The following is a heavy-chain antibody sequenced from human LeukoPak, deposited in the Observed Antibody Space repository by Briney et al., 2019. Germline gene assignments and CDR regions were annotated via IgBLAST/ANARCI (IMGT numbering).Heavy chain of an antibody. D-gene: IGHD5-24*01. J-gene: IGHJ3*02. CDR3: ARRRDGYNFRDAFDI. Sequence: GGSLRLSCAASGFTFSSYAMSWVRQAPGKGLEWVANIKQDGSEKYYVDAVKGRFTISRDNAKNSLYLQMNSLRAEDTAVYYCARRRDGYNFRDAFDIWGQGTMVTVSS. V-gene: IGHV3-7*03. CDR1: GFTFSSYA. CDR2: IKQDGSEK.